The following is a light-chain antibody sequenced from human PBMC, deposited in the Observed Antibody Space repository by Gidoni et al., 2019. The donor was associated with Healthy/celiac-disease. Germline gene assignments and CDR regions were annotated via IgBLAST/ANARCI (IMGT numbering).Light chain of an antibody. V-gene: IGLV1-40*01. CDR1: SSNIGAGYD. Sequence: QSVLTQPPSVSGAPGQTVTISFTRSSSNIGAGYDVHWYHQLPGTAPKLLIYGNSSRPSGVPDRFSGSKSGTSASLAITELQAEDEADYYCQSYDSSLSGVVFGGGTKLTVL. CDR3: QSYDSSLSGVV. J-gene: IGLJ2*01. CDR2: GNS.